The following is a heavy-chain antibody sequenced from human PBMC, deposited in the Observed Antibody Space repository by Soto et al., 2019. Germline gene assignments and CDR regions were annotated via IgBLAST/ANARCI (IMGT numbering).Heavy chain of an antibody. CDR2: INHSGST. CDR1: GGSFSGYY. J-gene: IGHJ4*02. V-gene: IGHV4-34*01. D-gene: IGHD3-22*01. CDR3: ARVDVYDSSGYPLLLRWYFDY. Sequence: SETLSLTCAVYGGSFSGYYWSWIRQPPGKGLEWIGEINHSGSTNYNPSLKSRVTISVDTSKNQFSLKLSSVTAADTAVYYCARVDVYDSSGYPLLLRWYFDYWGEGTLV.